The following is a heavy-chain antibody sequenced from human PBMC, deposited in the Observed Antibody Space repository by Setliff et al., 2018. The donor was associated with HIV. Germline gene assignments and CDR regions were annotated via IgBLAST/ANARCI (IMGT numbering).Heavy chain of an antibody. CDR3: AHLTEHYYDSSGYYS. J-gene: IGHJ4*02. CDR2: IYWDDDK. CDR1: GFSLSTSGVG. Sequence: GSGPTLVNPTQTLTLTCTFSGFSLSTSGVGVGWIRQPPGKALEWLALIYWDDDKRYSPSLQSRLTVTKDTSKNQVVLTMTNLDPVDTATYYCAHLTEHYYDSSGYYSWGQGTLVTVSS. D-gene: IGHD3-22*01. V-gene: IGHV2-5*02.